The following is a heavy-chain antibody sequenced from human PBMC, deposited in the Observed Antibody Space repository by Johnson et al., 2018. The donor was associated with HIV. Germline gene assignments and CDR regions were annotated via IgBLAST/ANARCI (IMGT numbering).Heavy chain of an antibody. V-gene: IGHV3-13*01. Sequence: MLLVESGVGSVKSGGSLRVSCAASGFTFSNAWMSWVRQAPGKGLEWVAAIGTAGDTYYPGSVKGRFTISRENAKNSLYLQMNSLRAGDTAVYYCARGGVTGEDHAFDIWGQVTMVTVSS. CDR3: ARGGVTGEDHAFDI. CDR1: GFTFSNAW. CDR2: IGTAGDT. D-gene: IGHD7-27*01. J-gene: IGHJ3*02.